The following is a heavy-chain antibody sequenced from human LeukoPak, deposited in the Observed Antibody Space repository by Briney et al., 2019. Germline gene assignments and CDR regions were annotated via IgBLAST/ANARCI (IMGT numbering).Heavy chain of an antibody. V-gene: IGHV1-8*01. J-gene: IGHJ4*02. Sequence: GASVKVSCKASGYTFTSYDINWVRQATGQGLEWMGWMNPNSGNAGYAQKFQGRVTMTRNTSISTAYMELSSLRSEDTAVYYCARVGVRDDSFDYWGQGTLVTVSS. CDR2: MNPNSGNA. CDR1: GYTFTSYD. D-gene: IGHD3-22*01. CDR3: ARVGVRDDSFDY.